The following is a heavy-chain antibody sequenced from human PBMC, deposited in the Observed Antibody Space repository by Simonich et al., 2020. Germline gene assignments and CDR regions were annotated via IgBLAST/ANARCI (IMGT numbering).Heavy chain of an antibody. CDR2: INPNRGGT. CDR1: GYTFTGCD. J-gene: IGHJ2*01. D-gene: IGHD6-25*01. Sequence: QVQLVQSGAEVKKPGASVKVSCTASGYTFTGCDMHWVRKATGPVLEWMGWINPNRGGTNYAQKFQGRVTMTGDTSISTAYMELSRRRTDDTAGYYCARGGLGHWYFDLWGRGTLVTVSS. V-gene: IGHV1-2*02. CDR3: ARGGLGHWYFDL.